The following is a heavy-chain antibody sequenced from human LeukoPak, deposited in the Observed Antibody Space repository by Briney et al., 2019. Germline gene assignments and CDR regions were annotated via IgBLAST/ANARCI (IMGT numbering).Heavy chain of an antibody. CDR1: GFTFSNYA. CDR2: ISGSASST. D-gene: IGHD3-9*01. V-gene: IGHV3-23*01. J-gene: IGHJ4*02. CDR3: TTIDMYYDILTGYYVRLDY. Sequence: GGSLRLSCAASGFTFSNYAMSWVRQAPGKGLEWVSAISGSASSTYHADSVKGRFTISRDNSKNTLYLQMNSLKTEDTAVYYCTTIDMYYDILTGYYVRLDYWGQGTLVTVSS.